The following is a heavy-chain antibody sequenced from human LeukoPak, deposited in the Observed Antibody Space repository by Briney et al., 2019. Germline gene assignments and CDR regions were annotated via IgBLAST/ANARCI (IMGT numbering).Heavy chain of an antibody. CDR1: GGTFSSYT. D-gene: IGHD2-2*01. J-gene: IGHJ4*02. V-gene: IGHV1-69*02. Sequence: ASVKVSCKASGGTFSSYTISWVRQAPGQGLEWMGRIIPILGIANYAQKFQGRVTITADKSTSTAYMELSSLRSEDTAVYYCARALKVCSSTSCDDYWGQGTLVTASS. CDR3: ARALKVCSSTSCDDY. CDR2: IIPILGIA.